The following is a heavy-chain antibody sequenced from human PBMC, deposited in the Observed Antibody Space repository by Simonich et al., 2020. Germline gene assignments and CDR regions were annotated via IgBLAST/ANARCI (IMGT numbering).Heavy chain of an antibody. Sequence: EVQLLESGGGLVQPGGSLRLSCAASGFTFSSYAMSWVRQAPGKGVECVTAISGSGGITYYADSVKGRFTISRDNSKNTLYLQMNSLRAEDTAVYYCAKRSGVSITGTFDYWGQGTLVTVSS. CDR3: AKRSGVSITGTFDY. D-gene: IGHD1-7*01. CDR2: ISGSGGIT. CDR1: GFTFSSYA. V-gene: IGHV3-23*01. J-gene: IGHJ4*02.